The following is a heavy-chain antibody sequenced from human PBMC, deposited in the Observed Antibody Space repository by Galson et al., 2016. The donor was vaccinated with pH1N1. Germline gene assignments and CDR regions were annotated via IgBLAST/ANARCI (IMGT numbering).Heavy chain of an antibody. CDR2: IDWDDNK. CDR3: ARNLYGDYSHYFDY. V-gene: IGHV2-70*01. D-gene: IGHD4-17*01. J-gene: IGHJ4*02. CDR1: GFSLSTSGMC. Sequence: PALVKPTQTLTLTCTFSGFSLSTSGMCVSWIRQPPGKALEWLALIDWDDNKYYSTSLKTRLTISKDTSKNQVVLTVTNMDPVETATYYCARNLYGDYSHYFDYWGQGTLVTVSS.